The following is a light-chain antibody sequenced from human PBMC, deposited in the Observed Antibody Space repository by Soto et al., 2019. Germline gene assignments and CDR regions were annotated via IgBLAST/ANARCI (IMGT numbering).Light chain of an antibody. J-gene: IGKJ4*01. Sequence: DIPMTQSPSSVSASVGDRVTITCRASQDISSWLAWYQQKPGKAPNLLIYTASNLQGGVPSRFSGSGSGTDFTLTISSLQPEDFATYYCQQANSLPLTFGGGTKVEIK. CDR1: QDISSW. CDR2: TAS. CDR3: QQANSLPLT. V-gene: IGKV1-12*01.